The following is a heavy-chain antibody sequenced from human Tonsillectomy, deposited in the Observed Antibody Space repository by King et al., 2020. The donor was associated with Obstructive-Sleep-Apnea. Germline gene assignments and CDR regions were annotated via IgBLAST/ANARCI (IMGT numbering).Heavy chain of an antibody. CDR3: TQSFNCDS. J-gene: IGHJ4*02. CDR2: INSDGNST. Sequence: VQLVESGGGSVQPGGSLRLSCAASGFTFSAYWMHWVRPAPGKGLVWVSRINSDGNSTTYADSVKGRFTISRDNAKNTLYLQMNSLRTEDTAVYYCTQSFNCDSWGQGTLVTVSS. CDR1: GFTFSAYW. V-gene: IGHV3-74*03.